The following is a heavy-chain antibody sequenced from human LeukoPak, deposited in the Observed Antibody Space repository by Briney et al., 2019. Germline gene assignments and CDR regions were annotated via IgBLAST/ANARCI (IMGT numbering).Heavy chain of an antibody. D-gene: IGHD3-10*01. V-gene: IGHV3-74*01. Sequence: GGSLRLSCAGSGFIFSNYWIHWVRQTPGKRLVWVSRINGDGTTTYADSVKGRFTISRDNAKNTVYLQMNSLRAGDTAVYYCARGVMVRGVITPYFDYWGQGTLVTVSS. CDR2: INGDGTT. CDR1: GFIFSNYW. J-gene: IGHJ4*02. CDR3: ARGVMVRGVITPYFDY.